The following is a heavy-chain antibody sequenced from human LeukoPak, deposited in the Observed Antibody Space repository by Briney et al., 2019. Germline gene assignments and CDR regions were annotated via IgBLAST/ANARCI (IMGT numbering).Heavy chain of an antibody. CDR2: IYTSGST. CDR1: GGSISSYY. J-gene: IGHJ4*02. D-gene: IGHD3-3*01. CDR3: ARYGRYDFWSGYSLFDY. Sequence: SETLSLTCTVSGGSISSYYWSWIRQPAGKGLEWIGRIYTSGSTNYNPSLKSRVTISVDTSKNQFSLKLSSVTAADTAVYYCARYGRYDFWSGYSLFDYWGQGTLVTVSS. V-gene: IGHV4-4*07.